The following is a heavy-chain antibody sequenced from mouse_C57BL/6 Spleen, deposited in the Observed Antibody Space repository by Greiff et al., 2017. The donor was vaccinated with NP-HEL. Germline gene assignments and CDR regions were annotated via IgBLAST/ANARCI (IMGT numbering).Heavy chain of an antibody. V-gene: IGHV1-64*01. CDR2: IHPNSGST. Sequence: QVQLQQPGAELVKPGASVKLSCKASGYTFTSYWMHWVKQRPGQGLEWIGMIHPNSGSTNYNEKFKSKASLTVDKSSSTAYMQLSSLTSEDSAVYYCARDGNYEYAMDYWGQGTSVTVSS. J-gene: IGHJ4*01. CDR3: ARDGNYEYAMDY. CDR1: GYTFTSYW. D-gene: IGHD2-1*01.